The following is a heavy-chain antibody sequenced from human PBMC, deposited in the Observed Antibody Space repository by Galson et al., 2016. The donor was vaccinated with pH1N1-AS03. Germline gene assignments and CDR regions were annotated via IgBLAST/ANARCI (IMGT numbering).Heavy chain of an antibody. J-gene: IGHJ5*02. CDR3: VRYASSPCFDP. CDR1: GVIFGSHW. CDR2: IKADGSEK. D-gene: IGHD3-10*01. V-gene: IGHV3-7*01. Sequence: SLKLSCAASGVIFGSHWMSWVRQAPGKGLEWVANIKADGSEKSYVDSVKGRFTISRDNSKSSLYLQMNSLRVEDTALYYCVRYASSPCFDPWGQGTLVAVSS.